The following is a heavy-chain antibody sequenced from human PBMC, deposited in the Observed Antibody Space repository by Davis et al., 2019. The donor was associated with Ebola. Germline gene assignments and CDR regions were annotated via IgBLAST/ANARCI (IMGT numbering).Heavy chain of an antibody. D-gene: IGHD5-18*01. Sequence: SVKVSCKASGGTFSSYAISWVRQAPGQGLEWMGGIIPIFGTANYAQKFQGRVTITADKSTSTAYMELSSLRSEDTAVYYCARGYSYGPYNWFDPWGQGTLVTVSS. V-gene: IGHV1-69*06. CDR2: IIPIFGTA. CDR1: GGTFSSYA. CDR3: ARGYSYGPYNWFDP. J-gene: IGHJ5*02.